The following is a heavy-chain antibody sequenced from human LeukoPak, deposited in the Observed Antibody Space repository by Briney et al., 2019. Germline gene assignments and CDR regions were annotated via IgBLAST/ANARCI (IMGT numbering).Heavy chain of an antibody. CDR2: IYPGDSDT. CDR1: GYSFDNYW. V-gene: IGHV5-51*01. J-gene: IGHJ2*01. Sequence: PGESLKISCKGSGYSFDNYWIVWVRQMPGKGLEWMGIIYPGDSDTRYSPSFQGQVTISADKSISTAYLQWSSLKASDTAMYYCARRATQECLDLWGRGTLVTVSS. D-gene: IGHD2-2*01. CDR3: ARRATQECLDL.